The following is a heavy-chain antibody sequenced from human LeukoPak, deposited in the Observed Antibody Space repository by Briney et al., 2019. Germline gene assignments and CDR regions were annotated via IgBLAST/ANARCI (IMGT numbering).Heavy chain of an antibody. Sequence: SATLSLTCTVSGGSISSYYWSWIRQPPGKRLEWIGYIYFSGSTNYKPSLKSRVTLSVETSKNQFSLKLSSVTAADTAVYYCARGVDYDILTGSDAFDIWGQGTMVTVSS. V-gene: IGHV4-59*01. D-gene: IGHD3-9*01. CDR3: ARGVDYDILTGSDAFDI. J-gene: IGHJ3*02. CDR2: IYFSGST. CDR1: GGSISSYY.